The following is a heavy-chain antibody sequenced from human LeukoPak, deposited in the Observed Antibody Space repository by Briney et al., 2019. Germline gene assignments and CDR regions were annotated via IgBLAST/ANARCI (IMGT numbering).Heavy chain of an antibody. Sequence: ASVKVSFKASGYTFTGYYMHWVRQAPGQGLEWMGWINPNSGGTNYAQKFQGRVTMTRDTSISTAYMELSRLRSDDTAVYYCARRIQLWLRNWFDPWGQGTLVTVSS. CDR2: INPNSGGT. V-gene: IGHV1-2*02. D-gene: IGHD5-18*01. CDR3: ARRIQLWLRNWFDP. CDR1: GYTFTGYY. J-gene: IGHJ5*02.